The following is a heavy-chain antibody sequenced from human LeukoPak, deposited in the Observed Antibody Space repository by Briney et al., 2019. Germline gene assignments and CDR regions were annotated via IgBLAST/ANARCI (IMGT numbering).Heavy chain of an antibody. Sequence: SVKVSCKASGGTFSSYAISWVRQAPGQGLEWMGRIIPILGIANYAQKFQGRVTITADKSTSTAYMELSSLRSEDTAVYYCARAGYGGNPQGDYWGQGTLVTVSS. J-gene: IGHJ4*02. CDR1: GGTFSSYA. CDR2: IIPILGIA. D-gene: IGHD4-23*01. V-gene: IGHV1-69*04. CDR3: ARAGYGGNPQGDY.